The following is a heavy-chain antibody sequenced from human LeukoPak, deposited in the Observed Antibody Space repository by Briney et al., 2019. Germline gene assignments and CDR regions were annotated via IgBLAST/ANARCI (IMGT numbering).Heavy chain of an antibody. D-gene: IGHD4/OR15-4a*01. Sequence: PGGSLRLSCAASGFTFSSYAMTWVRQAPGKGLEWVSAITSSGGSTYYAGSVKGRFTISRDNAKNSLYLQMNSLRAEDTAVYYCARDVDYANPRHDYWGQGTLVTVSS. J-gene: IGHJ4*02. CDR3: ARDVDYANPRHDY. V-gene: IGHV3-23*01. CDR2: ITSSGGST. CDR1: GFTFSSYA.